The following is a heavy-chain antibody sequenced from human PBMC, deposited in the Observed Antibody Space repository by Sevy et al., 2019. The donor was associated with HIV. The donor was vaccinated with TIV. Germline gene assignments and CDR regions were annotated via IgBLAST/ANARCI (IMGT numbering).Heavy chain of an antibody. D-gene: IGHD2-8*01. Sequence: SETLSLTCSVSGDSINNYYWSWIRQPPGKGLEWIGYTSYSGTTNYSPSLKSRVDISVDTSMHHFSLKINSVTAADTPVYYCARLRWDVVDAPYATPGCYFVSWGQGILVTVSS. CDR2: TSYSGTT. CDR3: ARLRWDVVDAPYATPGCYFVS. V-gene: IGHV4-59*12. J-gene: IGHJ4*02. CDR1: GDSINNYY.